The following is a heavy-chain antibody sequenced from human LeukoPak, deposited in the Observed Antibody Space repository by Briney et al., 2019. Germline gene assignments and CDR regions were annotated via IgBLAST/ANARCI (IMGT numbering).Heavy chain of an antibody. CDR3: ARHEYSSGWVDY. CDR1: GGSISSYY. J-gene: IGHJ4*02. CDR2: IYYSGST. D-gene: IGHD6-19*01. Sequence: PSETLSLTCTVSGGSISSYYWSWIRQPPGKGLEWIGYIYYSGSTNYNPSLKSRVTISVDTSKNQFSLKLSSVTAADTAVYYCARHEYSSGWVDYWGQGTLVTVSS. V-gene: IGHV4-59*08.